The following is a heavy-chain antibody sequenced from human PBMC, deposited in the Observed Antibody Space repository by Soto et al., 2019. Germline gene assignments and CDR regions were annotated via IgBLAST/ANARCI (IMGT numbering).Heavy chain of an antibody. V-gene: IGHV4-59*01. Sequence: SETLSLTCTVSGVSINSYYWSWIRQPPGKGLEWIGYVYHSGSTNYNPSLKSRVAMSIDTSKSQFSLKLTSVSAAETAVYYCASYSREAHYYMHLWGKGTTVNVSS. D-gene: IGHD1-26*01. J-gene: IGHJ6*03. CDR2: VYHSGST. CDR3: ASYSREAHYYMHL. CDR1: GVSINSYY.